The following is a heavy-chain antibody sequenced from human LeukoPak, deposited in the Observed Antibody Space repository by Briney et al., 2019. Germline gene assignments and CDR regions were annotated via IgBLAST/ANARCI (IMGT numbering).Heavy chain of an antibody. D-gene: IGHD6-19*01. J-gene: IGHJ4*02. CDR1: GGSITSYY. V-gene: IGHV4-59*08. CDR2: IYSSGST. Sequence: KPSETLSLTFTVSGGSITSYYWSWIRQPPGKGLEWIGYIYSSGSTTYNPSLKSRVTISVDTSKNQFSLKLTSVTAADTAVYYCARRAVAENYFDYWGQGTLVTDSS. CDR3: ARRAVAENYFDY.